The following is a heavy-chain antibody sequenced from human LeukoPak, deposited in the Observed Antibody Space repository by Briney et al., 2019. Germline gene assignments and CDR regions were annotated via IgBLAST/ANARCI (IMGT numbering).Heavy chain of an antibody. CDR3: GRDWELRFHQGGLDC. V-gene: IGHV1-2*06. J-gene: IGHJ4*01. Sequence: GASVKVSCKASGYNFVGYYIHWVRQAPGQGLEWMGRINPRDGETNFAQKFQGRVTMTSDTSISTAYMELSGLRSDDTAVYYCGRDWELRFHQGGLDCWGQEPWSPSPQ. D-gene: IGHD3-3*01. CDR2: INPRDGET. CDR1: GYNFVGYY.